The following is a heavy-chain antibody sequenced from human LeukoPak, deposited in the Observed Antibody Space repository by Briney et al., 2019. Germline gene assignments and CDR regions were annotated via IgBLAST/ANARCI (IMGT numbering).Heavy chain of an antibody. D-gene: IGHD3-22*01. CDR1: GGSISSSSYY. J-gene: IGHJ3*02. CDR2: IYYSGST. CDR3: ARSRQIIDYYVSSGYYPDAFDI. V-gene: IGHV4-39*01. Sequence: PSETLSLTCTVSGGSISSSSYYWGWIRQPPGKGLEWIGSIYYSGSTYYNPSLKSRVTISVDTSKNQFSLKLSSVTAADTAVYYCARSRQIIDYYVSSGYYPDAFDIWGQGTMVTVSS.